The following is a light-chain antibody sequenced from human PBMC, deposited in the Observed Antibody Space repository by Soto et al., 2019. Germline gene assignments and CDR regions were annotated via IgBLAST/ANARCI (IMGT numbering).Light chain of an antibody. V-gene: IGLV4-60*02. Sequence: QTVVTQSSSASASLGSSVKLTCTLSSGHSTYIIAWHQQQPGKAPRYLMKLEGSGSYNKGSEVPDRFSGSSSGADRYLTISNLQFEDEADYYCETWDFNPRVFGGGTKLTVL. CDR2: LEGSGSY. CDR1: SGHSTYI. J-gene: IGLJ3*02. CDR3: ETWDFNPRV.